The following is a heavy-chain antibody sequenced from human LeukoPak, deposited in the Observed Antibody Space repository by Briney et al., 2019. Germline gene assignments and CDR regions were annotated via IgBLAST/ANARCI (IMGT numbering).Heavy chain of an antibody. CDR1: GDSVSGSPAV. Sequence: SQTLSLTCALSGDSVSGSPAVWNWIRQSPSRGLEWLGRAYYRSKWYIDYAVSVKGRITITPDTSKNQLSLQLNSVTPEDTAVYYCARGAVRGGTNFDYWGQGTLVTVSS. J-gene: IGHJ4*02. V-gene: IGHV6-1*01. D-gene: IGHD3-10*01. CDR3: ARGAVRGGTNFDY. CDR2: AYYRSKWYI.